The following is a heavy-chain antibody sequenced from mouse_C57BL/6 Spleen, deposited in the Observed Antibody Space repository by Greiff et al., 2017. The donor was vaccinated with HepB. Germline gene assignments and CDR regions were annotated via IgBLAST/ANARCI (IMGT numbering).Heavy chain of an antibody. D-gene: IGHD1-1*01. CDR3: AREGFITAVEGYFDD. CDR2: ISSGGSYT. Sequence: EVQLQESGGDLVKPGGYLKLSCAASGFTFSSYGMSWVRQTPDKRLEWVATISSGGSYTYYPDSVKGRFTISRDNAKNTLYLQMSSLKSEDTAMYYCAREGFITAVEGYFDDWGQGTTLTVSS. J-gene: IGHJ2*01. CDR1: GFTFSSYG. V-gene: IGHV5-6*01.